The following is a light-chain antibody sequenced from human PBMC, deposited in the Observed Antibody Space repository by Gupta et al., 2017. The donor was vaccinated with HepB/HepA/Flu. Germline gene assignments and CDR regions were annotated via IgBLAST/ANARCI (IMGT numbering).Light chain of an antibody. CDR3: AAWDDSLNGPHVV. J-gene: IGLJ2*01. CDR2: SNN. CDR1: SPNIGSNT. Sequence: QSVLTQPPSASGTPGQRATMSCSGCSPNIGSNTVNWYQQLPGTAPKLLIYSNNQRPSGVPDRFSGSKSGTSASLAISGLQSEDEADYYCAAWDDSLNGPHVVFGGGTELTVL. V-gene: IGLV1-44*01.